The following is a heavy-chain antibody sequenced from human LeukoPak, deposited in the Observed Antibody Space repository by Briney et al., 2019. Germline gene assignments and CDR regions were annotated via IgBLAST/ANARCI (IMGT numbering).Heavy chain of an antibody. CDR3: ARGNIAARPWVY. CDR1: GFTFDDYA. CDR2: INWNGGST. Sequence: GGSLRPSCAASGFTFDDYAMHWVRQAPGKGLEWVSGINWNGGSTGYADSVKGRFTISRDNAKNSLYLQMNSLRAEDTALYYCARGNIAARPWVYWGQGTLVTVSS. V-gene: IGHV3-20*04. D-gene: IGHD6-6*01. J-gene: IGHJ4*02.